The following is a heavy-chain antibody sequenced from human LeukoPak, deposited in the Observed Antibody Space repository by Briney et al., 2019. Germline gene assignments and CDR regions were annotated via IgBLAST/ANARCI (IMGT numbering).Heavy chain of an antibody. CDR1: GGSISSSSYY. CDR2: IYYSGST. V-gene: IGHV4-39*01. CDR3: ARHRQKEENWFDP. Sequence: SETLSLTCTVSGGSISSSSYYWGWIRQPPGKGLEWIGSIYYSGSTYYNPSLKSRVTISVDTSKNQFSLKLNSVTAADTAVYYCARHRQKEENWFDPWGQGTQVTVSS. J-gene: IGHJ5*02.